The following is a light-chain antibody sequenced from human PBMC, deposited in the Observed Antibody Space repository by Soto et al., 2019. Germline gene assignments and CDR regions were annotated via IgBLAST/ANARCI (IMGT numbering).Light chain of an antibody. CDR1: QSVSSSY. Sequence: EIVLTQSPGTLSLSPGERATLSCRASQSVSSSYLAWYQQKPGQAPRLLIYGASSRATGIPDRLSGSGSGTAFTLTISRLEPEDFAVYYCQQYGSSSWTFVQGTKVEIK. CDR2: GAS. V-gene: IGKV3-20*01. CDR3: QQYGSSSWT. J-gene: IGKJ1*01.